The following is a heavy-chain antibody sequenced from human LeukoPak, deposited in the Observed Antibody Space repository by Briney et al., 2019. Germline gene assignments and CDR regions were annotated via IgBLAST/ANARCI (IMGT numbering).Heavy chain of an antibody. J-gene: IGHJ4*02. D-gene: IGHD6-13*01. CDR1: GFTFSTYW. V-gene: IGHV3-7*01. CDR3: ARDSAGNDY. Sequence: GGSLRLSCAASGFTFSTYWMSWVRQAPGKGLEWVANIKQDGSEKYYVDSVKGRFTISRDNAKNSLYLQMDSLRAEDTAMYYCARDSAGNDYWGQGTLVTVSS. CDR2: IKQDGSEK.